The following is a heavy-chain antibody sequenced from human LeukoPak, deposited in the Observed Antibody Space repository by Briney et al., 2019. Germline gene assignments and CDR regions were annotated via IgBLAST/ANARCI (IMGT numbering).Heavy chain of an antibody. V-gene: IGHV3-23*01. J-gene: IGHJ4*02. CDR2: VSGSGGSA. D-gene: IGHD6-13*01. Sequence: GGSLRLSCAASGFTFSSYAMSWVRQAPGKGLEWVSAVSGSGGSAYYADSVKGRFTISRDNAKNSLYLQMNSLRAEDTAVYYCAREGGYSSSWYGAATFDYWGQGTLVTVSS. CDR3: AREGGYSSSWYGAATFDY. CDR1: GFTFSSYA.